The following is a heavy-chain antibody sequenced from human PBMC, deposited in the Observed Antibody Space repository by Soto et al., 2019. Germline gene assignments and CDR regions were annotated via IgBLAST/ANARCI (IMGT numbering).Heavy chain of an antibody. D-gene: IGHD5-18*01. Sequence: SETLSLTCTVSGGSISSYYWSWIRQPPGKGLEWIGYIYYSGSTNYNPSLKSRVTISIDRSNDQFSLNLKSVTAADTAVYYCARERGGYGLFDSWGQGTLVTV. CDR3: ARERGGYGLFDS. CDR1: GGSISSYY. V-gene: IGHV4-59*12. CDR2: IYYSGST. J-gene: IGHJ4*02.